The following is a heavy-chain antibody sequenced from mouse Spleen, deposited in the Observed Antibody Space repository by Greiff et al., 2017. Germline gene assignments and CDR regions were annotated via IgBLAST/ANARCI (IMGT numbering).Heavy chain of an antibody. J-gene: IGHJ1*01. Sequence: EVQLQESGPELVKPGASVKMSCKASGYTFTDYNMHWVKQSHGKSLEWIGYINPNNGGTSYNQKFKGKATLTVNKSSSTAYMELRSLTSEDSAVYYCASNWDGGPYWYFDVWGAGTTVTVSS. CDR3: ASNWDGGPYWYFDV. CDR1: GYTFTDYN. D-gene: IGHD4-1*01. CDR2: INPNNGGT. V-gene: IGHV1-22*01.